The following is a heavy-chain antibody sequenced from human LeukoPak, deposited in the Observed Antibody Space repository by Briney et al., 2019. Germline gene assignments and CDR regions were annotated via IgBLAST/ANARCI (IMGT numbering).Heavy chain of an antibody. CDR1: GFTFSSYG. CDR3: ARDRGDGYNDFDY. D-gene: IGHD5-24*01. J-gene: IGHJ4*02. V-gene: IGHV3-33*01. CDR2: IWYDGSNK. Sequence: GGSLRLSCAASGFTFSSYGMHWVRQAPGKGLEWVAVIWYDGSNKYYADSVKGRFTISRDNAKNSLYLQMNSLRAEDTAVYYCARDRGDGYNDFDYWGQGTLVTVSS.